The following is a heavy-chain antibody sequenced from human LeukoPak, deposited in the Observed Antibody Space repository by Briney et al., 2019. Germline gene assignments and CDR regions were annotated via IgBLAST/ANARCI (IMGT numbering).Heavy chain of an antibody. CDR3: ARADSSGWYRYYYGMDV. Sequence: SGTLSLTCAVSGGSISSSNWWSWVRQPPGKGLEWIGEIYHSGSTNYNPSLKSRVTISVDKSKNQFSLKLSSVTAADTAVYYCARADSSGWYRYYYGMDVWGQGTTVTVSS. CDR2: IYHSGST. J-gene: IGHJ6*02. V-gene: IGHV4-4*02. CDR1: GGSISSSNW. D-gene: IGHD6-19*01.